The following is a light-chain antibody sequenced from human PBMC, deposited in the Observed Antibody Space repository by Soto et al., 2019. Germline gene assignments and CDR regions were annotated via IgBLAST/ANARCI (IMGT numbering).Light chain of an antibody. J-gene: IGKJ1*01. Sequence: EIVMTQSPATLSVSPGERATLSCRASQSVRSNLAWYQQKPGQAPRLLIYGASTRATGIPARFSGSGSGTEFTLKISSLQSEDFAVYYCQQYNDWWTFGQGTKVEIK. CDR3: QQYNDWWT. CDR2: GAS. V-gene: IGKV3-15*01. CDR1: QSVRSN.